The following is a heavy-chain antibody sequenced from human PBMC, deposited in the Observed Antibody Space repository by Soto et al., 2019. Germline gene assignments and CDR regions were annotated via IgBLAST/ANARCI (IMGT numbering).Heavy chain of an antibody. CDR2: SRSKGKNYAP. V-gene: IGHV3-73*01. J-gene: IGHJ6*03. CDR1: GFTFSGSA. D-gene: IGHD3-3*01. Sequence: EVQLVESGGGLVPPGGSLKLSCAASGFTFSGSAMHWVRQASGKGLGWVGRSRSKGKNYAPVYGGSMKGSFTISSDEAKNTAYLQMNSLNTEDTAVYYCSRQASDFWSGKPQYYMDVWGKGTTVTVSS. CDR3: SRQASDFWSGKPQYYMDV.